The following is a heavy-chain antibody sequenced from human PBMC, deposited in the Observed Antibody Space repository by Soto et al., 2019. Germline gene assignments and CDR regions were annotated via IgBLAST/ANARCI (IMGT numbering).Heavy chain of an antibody. D-gene: IGHD5-12*01. CDR3: ARGAYSGYDYPPFDP. CDR2: INPNSGGT. V-gene: IGHV1-2*04. J-gene: IGHJ5*02. Sequence: GASVKVSCKASGYTFTGYYMHWVRQAPGQGLEWMGWINPNSGGTNYAQKFQGWVTMTRDTSISTAYMELSRLRSDDTAVYYCARGAYSGYDYPPFDPWGQGTLVTSPQ. CDR1: GYTFTGYY.